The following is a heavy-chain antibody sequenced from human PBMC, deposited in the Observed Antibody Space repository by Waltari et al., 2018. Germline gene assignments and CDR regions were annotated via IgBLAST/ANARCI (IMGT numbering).Heavy chain of an antibody. Sequence: QLQLQESGPGLVNPSETLSLHCPSSGCPISSRYHLAWVRAPPGKGLEWVGTMYYSGGTSNNPSLDSRLSMSIDTSKNLFSLKLSSVTATDTGVYFCVRPGSTVTPRAFDIWGQGIKVTVSS. D-gene: IGHD4-17*01. CDR1: GCPISSRYH. V-gene: IGHV4-39*01. CDR3: VRPGSTVTPRAFDI. CDR2: MYYSGGT. J-gene: IGHJ3*02.